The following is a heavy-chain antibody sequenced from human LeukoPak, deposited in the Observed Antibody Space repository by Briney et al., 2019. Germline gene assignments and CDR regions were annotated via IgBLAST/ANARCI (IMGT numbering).Heavy chain of an antibody. CDR1: GFTFSSYS. CDR3: ARDGRAAGFDY. V-gene: IGHV3-21*01. CDR2: ISSSSSYI. Sequence: GGSLRLSCAGSGFTFSSYSMNWVRQAPGKGLEWVSSISSSSSYIYYADSVKGRFTISRDNAKNSLYLQMNSLRAEDTAVYYCARDGRAAGFDYWGQGTLVTVSS. J-gene: IGHJ4*02. D-gene: IGHD1-1*01.